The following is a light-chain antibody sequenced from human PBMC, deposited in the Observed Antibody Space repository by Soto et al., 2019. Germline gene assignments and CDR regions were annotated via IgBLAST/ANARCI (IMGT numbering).Light chain of an antibody. J-gene: IGLJ2*01. CDR2: DVS. CDR3: SSYTSSSTPVV. V-gene: IGLV2-14*01. Sequence: QSALTQPASVSGSPGQSITISCTGTSSDVGGYNYVSWYQQHPGKAPKLMIYDVSNRPSGVSNRFSGSKSGNTASLTISGLQAEEEADYYCSSYTSSSTPVVFGGGTKPTVL. CDR1: SSDVGGYNY.